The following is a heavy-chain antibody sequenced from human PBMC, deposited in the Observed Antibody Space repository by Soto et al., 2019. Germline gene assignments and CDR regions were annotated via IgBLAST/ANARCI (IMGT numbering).Heavy chain of an antibody. CDR2: INPSGGST. V-gene: IGHV1-46*01. CDR1: GYTFTSYY. CDR3: ARDGGYSYGYAPQTIDY. D-gene: IGHD5-18*01. Sequence: GASVKGSCKASGYTFTSYYMHWVRQAPGQGLEWMGIINPSGGSTSYAQKFQGRVTMTRDTSTSTVYMELSSLRSEDTAVYYCARDGGYSYGYAPQTIDYWGQGPLVTVSS. J-gene: IGHJ4*02.